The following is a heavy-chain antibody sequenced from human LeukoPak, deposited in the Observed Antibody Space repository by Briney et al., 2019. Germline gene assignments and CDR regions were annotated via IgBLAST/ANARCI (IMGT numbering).Heavy chain of an antibody. CDR1: GGSISSGGYY. Sequence: PSETLSLTCTASGGSISSGGYYWSWIRQHPGKGLEWIGYIYYSGRTYYNPSLKSRVTISVDTSKNQFSLKLSSVTAADTAVYYCARVKVVDYYFDYWGQGTLVTVSS. J-gene: IGHJ4*02. CDR2: IYYSGRT. V-gene: IGHV4-31*03. D-gene: IGHD2-2*01. CDR3: ARVKVVDYYFDY.